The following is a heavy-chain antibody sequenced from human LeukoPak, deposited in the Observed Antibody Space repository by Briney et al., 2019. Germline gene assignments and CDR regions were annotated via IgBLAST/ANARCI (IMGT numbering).Heavy chain of an antibody. CDR3: AELGITMIGGV. D-gene: IGHD3-10*02. V-gene: IGHV3-48*04. Sequence: GGSLRLSCAASGFTFSSYSMNWVRQAPGKWLEWVSYISSSGSTIYYADSVKGRFTISRDNAKNSLYLQMNSLRAEDTAVYYCAELGITMIGGVWGKGTTVTISS. CDR2: ISSSGSTI. J-gene: IGHJ6*04. CDR1: GFTFSSYS.